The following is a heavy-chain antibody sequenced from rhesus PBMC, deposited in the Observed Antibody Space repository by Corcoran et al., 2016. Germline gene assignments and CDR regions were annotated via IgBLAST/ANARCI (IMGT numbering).Heavy chain of an antibody. CDR2: INSGGGST. Sequence: EVQLVETGGGLVQPGGSLKLSCAASGFTFSSYGMSWVRQAPGKGLEWVSAINSGGGSTYYADSVKCRFTISRDNSKNTLSLQMNSLRAEDTAVYYCANNRGYFDYWGQGVLVTVSS. J-gene: IGHJ4*01. CDR1: GFTFSSYG. CDR3: ANNRGYFDY. V-gene: IGHV3S5*01.